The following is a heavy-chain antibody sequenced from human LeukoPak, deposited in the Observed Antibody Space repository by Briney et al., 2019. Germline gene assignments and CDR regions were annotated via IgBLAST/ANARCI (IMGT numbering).Heavy chain of an antibody. CDR3: AGPMGPAAIFGFDY. V-gene: IGHV3-23*01. Sequence: GGSLRLSCAASGFTFSSYAMSWVRQAPGKGLEWVSSISGNGGKTYYADSVKGRFTIFRDNAKNSLYLQMNSLRAEDTAVYYCAGPMGPAAIFGFDYGGQGTLVTVPP. CDR1: GFTFSSYA. D-gene: IGHD2-2*01. CDR2: ISGNGGKT. J-gene: IGHJ4*02.